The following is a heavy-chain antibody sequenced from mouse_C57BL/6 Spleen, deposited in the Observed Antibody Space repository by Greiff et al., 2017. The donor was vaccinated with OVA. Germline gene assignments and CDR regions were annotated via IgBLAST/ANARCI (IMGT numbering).Heavy chain of an antibody. Sequence: QVQLQQPGAELVMPGASVKLSCKASGYTFTSYWMHWVKQRPGQGLEWIGEIDPSDSYTNYNQKFKGKSTLTVDKSSSTAYMQLSSLTSEDSAVYYCARGRMTTPMDDWGKGTSVTVAS. CDR3: ARGRMTTPMDD. V-gene: IGHV1-69*01. CDR2: IDPSDSYT. CDR1: GYTFTSYW. J-gene: IGHJ4*01. D-gene: IGHD2-13*01.